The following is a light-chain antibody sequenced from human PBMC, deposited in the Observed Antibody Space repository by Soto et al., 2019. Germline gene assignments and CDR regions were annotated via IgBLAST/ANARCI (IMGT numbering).Light chain of an antibody. Sequence: EIALTQSPGTLSLSPGERATLSCRASQSVSSSHLGWYQQKPGLAPRLLIYGASSRATGIPDGFGGSGSGTDFTLTISRLKPVDFAVYYCQQYSSFPRTYGQGTKVES. CDR1: QSVSSSH. J-gene: IGKJ1*01. CDR3: QQYSSFPRT. V-gene: IGKV3-20*01. CDR2: GAS.